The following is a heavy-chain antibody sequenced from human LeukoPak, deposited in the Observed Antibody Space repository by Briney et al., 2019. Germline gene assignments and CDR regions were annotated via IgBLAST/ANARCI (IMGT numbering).Heavy chain of an antibody. CDR3: ARARAHSSWYYYNRPDAFDI. Sequence: PGGSLRLSCAASGFTFSSYAMSWVRQAPGKGLEWVSAISGSGGSTYYADSVKGRFTISRDNSKNTLYLQMNSLRAEDTAVYYCARARAHSSWYYYNRPDAFDIWGQGTMVTVSS. J-gene: IGHJ3*02. D-gene: IGHD6-13*01. CDR2: ISGSGGST. V-gene: IGHV3-23*01. CDR1: GFTFSSYA.